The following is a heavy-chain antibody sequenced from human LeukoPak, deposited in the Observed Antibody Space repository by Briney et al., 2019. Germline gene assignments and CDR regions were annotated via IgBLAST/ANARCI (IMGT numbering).Heavy chain of an antibody. CDR2: INHSGST. CDR1: GGSFSGYY. V-gene: IGHV4-34*01. Sequence: SETLSLTCAVYGGSFSGYYWSWIRQPPGKGLEWIGEINHSGSTNYNPSLKSRVTISVDTSKNQFSLKLSSVTAADTAVYYCARGDGEDIVVVPAAMRCDAFDIWGQGTMVTVSS. CDR3: ARGDGEDIVVVPAAMRCDAFDI. J-gene: IGHJ3*02. D-gene: IGHD2-2*01.